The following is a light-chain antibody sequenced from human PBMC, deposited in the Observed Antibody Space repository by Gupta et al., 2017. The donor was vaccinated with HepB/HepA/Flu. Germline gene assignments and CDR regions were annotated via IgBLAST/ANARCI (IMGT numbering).Light chain of an antibody. CDR1: SSDVGGYNS. CDR2: DVS. J-gene: IGLJ2*01. CDR3: TSFRSGSTLVI. Sequence: QYGLTQPASVSGSPGQSITISCTGTSSDVGGYNSVSWYQQYPGRAPKLLIYDVSNRPSGVSNRFSGSKTGNSASLTISGLQAEDEAVYYCTSFRSGSTLVIFGGGTELTVL. V-gene: IGLV2-14*03.